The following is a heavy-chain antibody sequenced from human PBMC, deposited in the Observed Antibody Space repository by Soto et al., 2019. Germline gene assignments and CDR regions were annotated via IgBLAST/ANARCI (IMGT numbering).Heavy chain of an antibody. J-gene: IGHJ3*02. CDR1: GYTFTSYA. CDR3: ARDQWEILLRTGSLPSAFDI. D-gene: IGHD1-26*01. V-gene: IGHV1-3*01. CDR2: INAGNGNT. Sequence: ASVKVSCKASGYTFTSYAMHWVRQAPGQRLEWMGWINAGNGNTKYSQKFQGRVTITRDTSASTAYMELSSLRSEDTAVYYCARDQWEILLRTGSLPSAFDIPGQRTIVPVSS.